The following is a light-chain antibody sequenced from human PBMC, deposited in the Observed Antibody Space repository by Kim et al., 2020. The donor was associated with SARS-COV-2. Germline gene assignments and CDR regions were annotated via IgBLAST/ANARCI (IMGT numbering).Light chain of an antibody. Sequence: EIVLTQSPATLSLSPGERATLSCRASQSVSTYLAWYQQKPGQAPRLLISDASNRATGIPARFSGSGSGTDFTLTISSLETEDFAVYYCQQRSSLPITFGQGTRLEIK. CDR3: QQRSSLPIT. J-gene: IGKJ5*01. V-gene: IGKV3-11*01. CDR2: DAS. CDR1: QSVSTY.